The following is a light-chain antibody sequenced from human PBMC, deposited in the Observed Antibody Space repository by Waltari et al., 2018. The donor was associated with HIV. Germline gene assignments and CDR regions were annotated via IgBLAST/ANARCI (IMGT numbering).Light chain of an antibody. CDR1: SSHIGSNT. V-gene: IGLV1-44*01. Sequence: QSVLTQPPSASGTPGQRVTFSCSGSSSHIGSNTADWYQKLPGTAPRLLIYNNNQRPSGVPDRFSGSKSGTSASLAISGLQSEDEADYYCAAWDDSLNGHVLFGGGTKLTVL. J-gene: IGLJ2*01. CDR3: AAWDDSLNGHVL. CDR2: NNN.